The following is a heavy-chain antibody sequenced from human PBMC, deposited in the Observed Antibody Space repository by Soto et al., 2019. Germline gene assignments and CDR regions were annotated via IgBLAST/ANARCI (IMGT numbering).Heavy chain of an antibody. CDR3: TREHGIGFSEY. CDR1: VYSVSSNSAA. V-gene: IGHV6-1*01. J-gene: IGHJ4*01. D-gene: IGHD3-22*01. Sequence: SQILSLTCVISVYSVSSNSAAWNWIIQSPSRGLEWLGRTFYRSKWYYHYAVSVESRITLNPDTSKNQFSLQLTSVTPEDTAVYYCTREHGIGFSEYWGPGTLHNVSS. CDR2: TFYRSKWYY.